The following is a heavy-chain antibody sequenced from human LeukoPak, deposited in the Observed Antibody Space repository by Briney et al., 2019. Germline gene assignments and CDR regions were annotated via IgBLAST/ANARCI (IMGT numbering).Heavy chain of an antibody. Sequence: PSETLSLTCAVYGGSFCGYYWSWIRQPPGKGLEWIGEINHSGSTNYNPSLKSRVTISVDTSKNQFSLKLSSVTAADTAVYYCARRPILYCSSTSCYQRLGWFDPWGQGTLVTVSS. V-gene: IGHV4-34*01. CDR3: ARRPILYCSSTSCYQRLGWFDP. CDR1: GGSFCGYY. D-gene: IGHD2-2*01. J-gene: IGHJ5*02. CDR2: INHSGST.